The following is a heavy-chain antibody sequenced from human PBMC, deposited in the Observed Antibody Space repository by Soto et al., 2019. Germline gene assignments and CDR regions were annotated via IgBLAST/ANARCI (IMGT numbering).Heavy chain of an antibody. D-gene: IGHD3-3*01. V-gene: IGHV1-18*01. CDR1: GYTFTSYG. CDR2: ISAYNGNT. CDR3: ARSSGESCGVVITSSYYYYYGMDV. J-gene: IGHJ6*02. Sequence: QVQLVQSGAEVKKPGASVKVSCKASGYTFTSYGISWVRQAPGQGLEWMGWISAYNGNTNYAQKLQGRVTMTTDTSTSTAYMELRSLRSDETAVYYCARSSGESCGVVITSSYYYYYGMDVWGQGTTVTVSS.